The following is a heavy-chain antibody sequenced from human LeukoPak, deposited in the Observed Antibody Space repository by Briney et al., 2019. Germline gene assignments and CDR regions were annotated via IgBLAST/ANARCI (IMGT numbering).Heavy chain of an antibody. V-gene: IGHV1-46*01. J-gene: IGHJ6*03. Sequence: ASVKVSCKASGYTFTSYYMQWVRQAPGQGLEWMGIINPSGGSTSYAQKFQGRVTMTRDTSTSTVYMELSSLRSEDTAVYYCARSPTWYQLPNYYYYMDVWGKGTTVTVSS. D-gene: IGHD2-2*01. CDR1: GYTFTSYY. CDR2: INPSGGST. CDR3: ARSPTWYQLPNYYYYMDV.